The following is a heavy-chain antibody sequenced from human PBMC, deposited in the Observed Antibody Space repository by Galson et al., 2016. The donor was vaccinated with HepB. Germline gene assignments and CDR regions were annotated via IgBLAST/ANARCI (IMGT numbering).Heavy chain of an antibody. V-gene: IGHV3-21*01. D-gene: IGHD5-12*01. Sequence: SLRLSCAASGFTFSSYAMNWVRQVPGKGLEWVSSISSSSTYIFYADSVKGRFTISRDNAKNSVYLQMNRLRAEDTAVYCCARDGQLLVATLGYWGQGTLVTVSS. CDR3: ARDGQLLVATLGY. J-gene: IGHJ4*02. CDR2: ISSSSTYI. CDR1: GFTFSSYA.